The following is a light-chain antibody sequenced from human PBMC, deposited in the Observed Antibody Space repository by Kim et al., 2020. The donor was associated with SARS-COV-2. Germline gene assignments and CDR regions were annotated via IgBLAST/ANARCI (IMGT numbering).Light chain of an antibody. CDR1: QSVVSNY. Sequence: EIVLTQSPGTLSLSPGERATLSRRASQSVVSNYLAWYQQKPGQAPRLLIYGASSRATGIPDRFSGSGSGTDFTLTITRLEPEDSAVYYCQQYNRSPRTFGQGTKVDIK. V-gene: IGKV3-20*01. CDR2: GAS. CDR3: QQYNRSPRT. J-gene: IGKJ1*01.